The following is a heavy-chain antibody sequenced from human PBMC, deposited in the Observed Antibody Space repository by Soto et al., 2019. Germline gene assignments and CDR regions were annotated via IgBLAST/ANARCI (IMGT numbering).Heavy chain of an antibody. CDR2: ISSSSSYI. Sequence: GGSLTLSCAASGFTFSSYSMNWVRQAPGKGLEWVSSISSSSSYIYYADSVKGRFTISRDNAKKSLYLQMNSLRVEDTAVYYCARTYCSGGSCYGYYYYYYYGMDVWGQGTTVTVSS. CDR1: GFTFSSYS. D-gene: IGHD2-15*01. V-gene: IGHV3-21*01. J-gene: IGHJ6*02. CDR3: ARTYCSGGSCYGYYYYYYYGMDV.